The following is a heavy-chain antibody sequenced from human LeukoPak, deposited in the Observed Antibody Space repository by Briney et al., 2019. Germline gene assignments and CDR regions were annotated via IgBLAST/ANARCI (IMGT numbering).Heavy chain of an antibody. D-gene: IGHD4-17*01. CDR2: INHSGST. Sequence: SETPSLTCAVYGGSFSGYYWSWIRQPPGKGLEWIGEINHSGSTNYNPSLKSRVTISVDTSKNQFSLKLSSVTAADTAVYYCARAKGTVTTGVALGDVHSDYWGQGTLVTVSS. J-gene: IGHJ4*02. CDR1: GGSFSGYY. CDR3: ARAKGTVTTGVALGDVHSDY. V-gene: IGHV4-34*01.